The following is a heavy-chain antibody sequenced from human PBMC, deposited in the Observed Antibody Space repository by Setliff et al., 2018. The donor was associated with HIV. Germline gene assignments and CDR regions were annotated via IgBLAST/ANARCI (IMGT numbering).Heavy chain of an antibody. CDR3: APGEGVASTYYHD. Sequence: PSETLSLTCTVSDASVSTFYWNWIRQPPGKGLEWIGFIHHTGSTVSNPSLKSRVTILMDLSRNQLSLNLASVTPADTAVYFCAPGEGVASTYYHDWGQGTQVTVSS. CDR1: DASVSTFY. J-gene: IGHJ4*01. V-gene: IGHV4-59*02. D-gene: IGHD3-3*01. CDR2: IHHTGST.